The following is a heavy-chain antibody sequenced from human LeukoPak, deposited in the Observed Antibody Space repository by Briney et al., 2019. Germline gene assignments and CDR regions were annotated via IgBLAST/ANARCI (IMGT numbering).Heavy chain of an antibody. CDR2: ISYDGSNK. D-gene: IGHD2-2*02. Sequence: GGSLRLSCAASGFTFSSYGMHWVRQALGKGLEWVAVISYDGSNKYYADSVKGRFTISRDNSKNTLYLQMNSLRAEDTAVYYCARAGCSSTSCYTAFDYWGQGTLVTVSS. CDR1: GFTFSSYG. CDR3: ARAGCSSTSCYTAFDY. J-gene: IGHJ4*02. V-gene: IGHV3-30*03.